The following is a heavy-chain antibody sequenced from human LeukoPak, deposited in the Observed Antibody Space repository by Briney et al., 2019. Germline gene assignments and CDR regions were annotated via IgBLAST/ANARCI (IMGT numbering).Heavy chain of an antibody. J-gene: IGHJ4*02. CDR1: GFTVSSNY. V-gene: IGHV3-53*01. CDR3: ARSRGTGYSSSNAFDY. D-gene: IGHD6-13*01. Sequence: PGGSLRLSCAASGFTVSSNYMSWVRQAPGKGLEWVSVIYSGGSTYYADSVKGRFTISRDNSKNTLYLQMNSLRAEDTAVYYCARSRGTGYSSSNAFDYWGQGTLVNVSS. CDR2: IYSGGST.